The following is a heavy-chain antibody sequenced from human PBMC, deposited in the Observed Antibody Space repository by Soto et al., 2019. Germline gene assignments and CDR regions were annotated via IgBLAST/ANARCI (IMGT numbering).Heavy chain of an antibody. CDR1: GFTFSSFT. Sequence: PGGSLRLSCSASGFTFSSFTMRWVRQAPGKGLEWVSGITGRSEFTYYVDSVKGRFIISRDNARNTLYLQMNSLRADDTAIYYCAKQFPGPTHPYYMDVWGKGTTVTVSS. V-gene: IGHV3-23*01. CDR3: AKQFPGPTHPYYMDV. CDR2: ITGRSEFT. J-gene: IGHJ6*03.